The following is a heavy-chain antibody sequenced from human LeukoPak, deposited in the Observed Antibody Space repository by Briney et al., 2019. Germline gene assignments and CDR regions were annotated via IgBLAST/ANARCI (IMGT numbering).Heavy chain of an antibody. CDR3: ARDSLVVDAFDI. Sequence: SETLSLTCTVSGGSTSSYYWSWIRQPAGKGLEWIGRIYTSGSTNYNPSLKSRVTMSVDTSKNQFSLKLSSVTAADTAVYYCARDSLVVDAFDIWGQGTMVTVSS. CDR1: GGSTSSYY. CDR2: IYTSGST. J-gene: IGHJ3*02. V-gene: IGHV4-4*07. D-gene: IGHD2-15*01.